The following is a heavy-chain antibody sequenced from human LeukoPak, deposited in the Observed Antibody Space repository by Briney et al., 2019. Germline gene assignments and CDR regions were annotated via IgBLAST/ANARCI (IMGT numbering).Heavy chain of an antibody. CDR2: IIPIFGIA. D-gene: IGHD2-15*01. J-gene: IGHJ3*02. V-gene: IGHV1-69*04. CDR3: ARAGYCSGGSCYPNDAFDI. Sequence: SVKVSCKASGGTFSSYAISWVRQAPGQGLEWMGRIIPIFGIANYAQKFQGRVTITADKSTSTAYMELSSLRSEDTAVYYCARAGYCSGGSCYPNDAFDIWGQGQWSPSLQ. CDR1: GGTFSSYA.